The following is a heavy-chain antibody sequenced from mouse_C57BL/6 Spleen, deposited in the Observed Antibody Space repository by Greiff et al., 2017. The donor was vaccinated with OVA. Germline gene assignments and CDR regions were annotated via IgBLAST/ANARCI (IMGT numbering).Heavy chain of an antibody. CDR2: IDPSDSYT. Sequence: QVQLQQPGAELVMPGASVKLSCKASGYTFTSYWMHWVKQRPGQGLEWIGEIDPSDSYTNYNQKFKGKSTLTVDKSSSTAYMQLSSLTSEDSAVYYCARRGYYDDYFDYWGQGTTLTVSA. CDR3: ARRGYYDDYFDY. CDR1: GYTFTSYW. V-gene: IGHV1-69*01. D-gene: IGHD2-3*01. J-gene: IGHJ2*01.